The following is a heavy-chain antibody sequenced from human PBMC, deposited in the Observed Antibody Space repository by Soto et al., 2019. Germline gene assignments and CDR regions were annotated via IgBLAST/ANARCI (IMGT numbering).Heavy chain of an antibody. J-gene: IGHJ4*02. D-gene: IGHD6-19*01. CDR3: ASQRRGDSSGWYIDY. Sequence: PGGSLRLSCAASGFTFSSYAMHWVRQAPGKGLEWVAVISYDGSNKYYADSVKGRFTISRDNSKNTLYLQMNSLRAEDTAVYYCASQRRGDSSGWYIDYWGQGTLVTVSS. V-gene: IGHV3-30-3*01. CDR1: GFTFSSYA. CDR2: ISYDGSNK.